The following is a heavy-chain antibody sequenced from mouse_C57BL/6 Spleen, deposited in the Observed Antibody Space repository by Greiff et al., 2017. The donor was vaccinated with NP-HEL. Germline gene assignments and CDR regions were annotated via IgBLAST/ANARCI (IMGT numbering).Heavy chain of an antibody. V-gene: IGHV7-3*01. J-gene: IGHJ4*01. CDR2: IRNKANGYTT. CDR1: GFTFTDYY. CDR3: ARYGSSHSAMDY. D-gene: IGHD1-1*01. Sequence: EVKVEESGGGLVQPGGSLSLSCAASGFTFTDYYMSWVRQPPGKALEWLGFIRNKANGYTTEYSASVKGRFTISRDNSQSILYLQMNALRAEDSATYYCARYGSSHSAMDYWGQGTSVTVSS.